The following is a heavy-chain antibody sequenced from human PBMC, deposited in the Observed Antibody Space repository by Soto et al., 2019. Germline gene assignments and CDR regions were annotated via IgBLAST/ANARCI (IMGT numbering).Heavy chain of an antibody. CDR2: IYYNGIT. Sequence: SGTLSLTCPFPGCSINSHFWSWVREPPGEGLEWIGAIYYNGITYYNPSLRSRVSKSVDTSKNQFSLNLISVTAADTAVYYCARHFVAVVIKGWGYWGQGKLVTVSS. CDR3: ARHFVAVVIKGWGY. CDR1: GCSINSHF. J-gene: IGHJ4*02. D-gene: IGHD3-10*01. V-gene: IGHV4-59*04.